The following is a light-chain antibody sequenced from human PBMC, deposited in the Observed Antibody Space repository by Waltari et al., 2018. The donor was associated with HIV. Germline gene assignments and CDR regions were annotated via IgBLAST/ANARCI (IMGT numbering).Light chain of an antibody. Sequence: SYELTQPPSVSVSPGQTASVACSGDRLGDKYTSWYPQRPGQSPLVVIYQDKKRPSASPDRFAGSKSGDTATLTISGTQTMDEADYYCQAWDSGTAVFGGGTKLTVL. V-gene: IGLV3-1*01. CDR3: QAWDSGTAV. CDR2: QDK. J-gene: IGLJ3*02. CDR1: RLGDKY.